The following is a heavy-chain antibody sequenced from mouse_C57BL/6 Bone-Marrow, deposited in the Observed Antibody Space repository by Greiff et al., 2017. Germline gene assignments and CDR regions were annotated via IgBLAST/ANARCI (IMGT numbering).Heavy chain of an antibody. V-gene: IGHV5-4*03. J-gene: IGHJ4*01. CDR3: AREANYYGSSYGAMDY. CDR1: GFTFSSYA. Sequence: EVKLVESGGGLVKPGGSLKLSCAASGFTFSSYAMSWVRQTPEKRLEWVATISDGGSYTYYPDTVKGRFTISREKDKNTLYLQMSHLKSEDTAMYYCAREANYYGSSYGAMDYWGQGTSVTVSS. D-gene: IGHD1-1*01. CDR2: ISDGGSYT.